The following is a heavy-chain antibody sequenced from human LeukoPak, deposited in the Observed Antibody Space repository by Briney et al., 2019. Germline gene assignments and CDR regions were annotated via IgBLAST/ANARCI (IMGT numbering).Heavy chain of an antibody. J-gene: IGHJ6*02. V-gene: IGHV1-69*13. CDR3: AREAHYYGSGSRYGMDV. Sequence: SVKVSCKASGGTFSSYAISWVRQAPGQGLEWMGGTIPIFGTANYAKKFQGRVTITADESTSTAYMELSSLRSEDTAVYYCAREAHYYGSGSRYGMDVWGQGTTVTVSS. CDR2: TIPIFGTA. D-gene: IGHD3-10*01. CDR1: GGTFSSYA.